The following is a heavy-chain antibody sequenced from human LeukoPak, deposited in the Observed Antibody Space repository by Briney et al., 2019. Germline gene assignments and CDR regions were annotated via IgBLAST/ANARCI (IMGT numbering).Heavy chain of an antibody. J-gene: IGHJ4*02. D-gene: IGHD6-19*01. CDR1: GFTFSDYY. Sequence: GGSLRLSCAASGFTFSDYYMSWIRQAPGQGLEWVSYISSSSSYTNYADSVKGRFTISRDNAKNSLYLQMNSLRAEDTAVYYCATSSGWYTYYFDYWGQGTLVTVSS. CDR3: ATSSGWYTYYFDY. V-gene: IGHV3-11*06. CDR2: ISSSSSYT.